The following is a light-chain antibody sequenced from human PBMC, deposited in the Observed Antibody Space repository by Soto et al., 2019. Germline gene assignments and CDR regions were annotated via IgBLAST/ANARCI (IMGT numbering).Light chain of an antibody. Sequence: EIVMTQSPATLSVSPGGRATLSCRASQSVRTNLAWYQQKPGQAPRLLIYGASTRATGIPARFSGSGSGTEFTLTISSLRSEDFAVYYCQQYKNRPPLTFGGGTKVEIK. J-gene: IGKJ4*01. V-gene: IGKV3-15*01. CDR2: GAS. CDR3: QQYKNRPPLT. CDR1: QSVRTN.